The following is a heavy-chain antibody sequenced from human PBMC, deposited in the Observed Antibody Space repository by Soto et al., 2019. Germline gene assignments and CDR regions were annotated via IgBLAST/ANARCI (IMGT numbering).Heavy chain of an antibody. CDR1: GFTFSSYE. J-gene: IGHJ4*02. CDR2: ISSSGSTI. D-gene: IGHD6-19*01. Sequence: GGSLRLSFAASGFTFSSYEMNWVRQAPGKGLEWVSYISSSGSTIYYADSVKVRFTISRDNAKNSLYLQMNSLRAEDTAVYYCARFIGRGSGRYRFYXWGQVTLLTVSX. V-gene: IGHV3-48*03. CDR3: ARFIGRGSGRYRFYX.